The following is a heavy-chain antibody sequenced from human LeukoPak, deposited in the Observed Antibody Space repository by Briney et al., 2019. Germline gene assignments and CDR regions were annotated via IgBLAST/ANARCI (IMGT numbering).Heavy chain of an antibody. D-gene: IGHD6-19*01. CDR2: IYHSGST. CDR1: GYSISSGYS. Sequence: SETLSLTCTVSGYSISSGYSWGWIRQPPGKGLEWLATIYHSGSTYYNPSLNSRVTITVGMSKNQFSLKLSSVTAADTAVYYCARVSAGTFDYWGQGTLVTVSS. V-gene: IGHV4-38-2*02. J-gene: IGHJ4*02. CDR3: ARVSAGTFDY.